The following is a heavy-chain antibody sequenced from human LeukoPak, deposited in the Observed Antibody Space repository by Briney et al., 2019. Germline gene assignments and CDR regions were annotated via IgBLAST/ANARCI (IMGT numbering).Heavy chain of an antibody. CDR3: ARLHALGAEEFDP. J-gene: IGHJ5*02. CDR2: IYYSGST. CDR1: GGSISSSSYY. D-gene: IGHD3-16*01. V-gene: IGHV4-39*01. Sequence: SETLSLTCTVSGGSISSSSYYWGWIRQPPGKGLEWIGSIYYSGSTYYNPSLKSRVTISVDTSKSQFSLKLSSVTAADTAVYYCARLHALGAEEFDPWGQGALVTVSS.